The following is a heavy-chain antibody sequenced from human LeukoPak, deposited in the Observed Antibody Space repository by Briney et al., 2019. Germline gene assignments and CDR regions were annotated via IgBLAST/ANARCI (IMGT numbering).Heavy chain of an antibody. V-gene: IGHV3-23*01. CDR3: TKGPNGDEIGPFVM. CDR2: TIVSGART. D-gene: IGHD4-17*01. J-gene: IGHJ3*02. Sequence: GGSLRLSCAAPGFIFNKYPVTGARQAPGRGLEGVAATIVSGARTYYAYSVTGRFTLFSNNSDNTLFLYKLNLRADDAAVYYCTKGPNGDEIGPFVMWGGGRMVTVS. CDR1: GFIFNKYP.